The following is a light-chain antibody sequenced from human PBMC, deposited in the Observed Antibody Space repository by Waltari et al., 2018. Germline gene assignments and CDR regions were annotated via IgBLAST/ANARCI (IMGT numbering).Light chain of an antibody. CDR1: SSAIGRYNT. V-gene: IGLV2-14*01. CDR2: EVK. J-gene: IGLJ3*02. Sequence: QSALTQPASVSGSPGPSITIPSTGTSSAIGRYNTVSWYQQYPGNAPQIIIYEVKNRPSGVSTRFSGSTSGNTASLTISALQADDEAYFYCSSYTGDNILLFGGGTKVTVL. CDR3: SSYTGDNILL.